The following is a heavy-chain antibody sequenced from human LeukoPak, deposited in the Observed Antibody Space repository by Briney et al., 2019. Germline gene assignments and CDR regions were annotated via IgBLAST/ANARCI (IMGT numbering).Heavy chain of an antibody. CDR2: IYHSGST. Sequence: SETLSLTCAVSGGSISSYYWSWIRQPPGKGLEWIGYIYHSGSTYYNPSLKSRVTISVDRSKNQFSLKLSSVTAADTAVYYCARWGKPRDIVVVPVDVWGKGTTVTVSS. J-gene: IGHJ6*04. D-gene: IGHD2-2*01. CDR1: GGSISSYY. V-gene: IGHV4-59*12. CDR3: ARWGKPRDIVVVPVDV.